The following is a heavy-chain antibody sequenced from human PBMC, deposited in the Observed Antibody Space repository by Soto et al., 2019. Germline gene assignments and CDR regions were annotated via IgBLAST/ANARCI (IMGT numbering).Heavy chain of an antibody. Sequence: QVQLVESVGGVVQPGRSLRVSCAASGITISNYFMYWVRQAPGKGLEWVAAISYDGSNKHYSDSVKGRFTISRDNSKNTLFLQMNSLRDEDTAVYYCVPGDQYYAMGVWGQGTTVAVSS. CDR2: ISYDGSNK. CDR1: GITISNYF. CDR3: VPGDQYYAMGV. D-gene: IGHD2-2*01. J-gene: IGHJ6*02. V-gene: IGHV3-30-3*01.